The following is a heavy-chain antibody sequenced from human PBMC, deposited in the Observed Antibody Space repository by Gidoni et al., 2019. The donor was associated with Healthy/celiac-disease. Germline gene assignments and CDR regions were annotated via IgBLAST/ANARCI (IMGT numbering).Heavy chain of an antibody. CDR3: ARTPLITMVAKNWFDP. Sequence: QVQLQQWGAGLLKPSETLSLTCAVYGWSFSGYYWSWIRQPPGKGLEWIGEINHSGSTNYNPSLKSRVTISVDTSKNQFSLKLSSVTAADTAVYYCARTPLITMVAKNWFDPWGQGTLVTVSS. CDR2: INHSGST. V-gene: IGHV4-34*01. D-gene: IGHD3-10*01. J-gene: IGHJ5*02. CDR1: GWSFSGYY.